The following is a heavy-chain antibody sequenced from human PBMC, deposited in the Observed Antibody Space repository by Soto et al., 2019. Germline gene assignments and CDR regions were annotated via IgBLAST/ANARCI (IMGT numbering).Heavy chain of an antibody. CDR1: GYTFTSYG. D-gene: IGHD2-8*01. J-gene: IGHJ4*02. Sequence: ASVKVSCKASGYTFTSYGISWVRQAPGQGLEWMGWISAYNGNTNYAQKLQGRVTMTTDTSTSTAYMELRSLRSDDTAVYYCARVSSGLMVYAIPHDYWGQGTLVTVSS. CDR2: ISAYNGNT. CDR3: ARVSSGLMVYAIPHDY. V-gene: IGHV1-18*01.